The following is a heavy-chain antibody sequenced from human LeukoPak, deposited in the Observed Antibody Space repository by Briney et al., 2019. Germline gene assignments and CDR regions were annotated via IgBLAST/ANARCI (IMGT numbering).Heavy chain of an antibody. J-gene: IGHJ6*03. CDR1: GGTFSSYA. Sequence: SVKVSCKASGGTFSSYAISWVRQAPGQGLEWMGGIIPIFGTANYAQKFQGRVTITTDESTSTAYMELSSLRSEDTAVYYCAREVPADNYYYYYMDVWGKGTTVTVSS. D-gene: IGHD2-2*01. V-gene: IGHV1-69*05. CDR2: IIPIFGTA. CDR3: AREVPADNYYYYYMDV.